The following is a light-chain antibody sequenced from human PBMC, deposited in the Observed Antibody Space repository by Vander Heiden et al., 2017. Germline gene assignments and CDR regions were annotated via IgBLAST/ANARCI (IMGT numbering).Light chain of an antibody. CDR2: GES. V-gene: IGKV3-20*01. CDR3: QHYGTSPRP. Sequence: EIVLTQSPGTLSLSPGERATLSCRASQSVRSSYLAWYQQKPGQAPRLLIYGESSRANGIPYRLSGSGYGTEFTLTISRLAPEDFVVYYCQHYGTSPRPFGQGTNMAIK. J-gene: IGKJ2*01. CDR1: QSVRSSY.